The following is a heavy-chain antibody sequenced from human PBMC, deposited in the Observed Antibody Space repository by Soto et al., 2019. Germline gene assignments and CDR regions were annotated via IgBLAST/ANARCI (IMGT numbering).Heavy chain of an antibody. V-gene: IGHV1-69*01. CDR2: IIPIFGTA. J-gene: IGHJ6*02. D-gene: IGHD2-21*02. Sequence: QVQLVQSGAEVKKPGSSVKVSCKASGGTFSSYAISWVRQAPGQGLEWMGGIIPIFGTANYAQKFQGRVTITEDESTSTAYMELSSLRSEDTAVYYCARQHIVVVTATAGYYYYGMDVWGQGTTVTVSS. CDR1: GGTFSSYA. CDR3: ARQHIVVVTATAGYYYYGMDV.